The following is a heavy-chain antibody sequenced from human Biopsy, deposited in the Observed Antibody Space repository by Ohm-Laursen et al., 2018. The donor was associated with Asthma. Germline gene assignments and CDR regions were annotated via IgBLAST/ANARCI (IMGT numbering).Heavy chain of an antibody. D-gene: IGHD5-12*01. CDR2: PIPVRGKE. Sequence: SSVKVSCKASGDSLGSFINYAISWVRQAPRQGLGWMGGPIPVRGKEDYAPMFEGRVTITADESTSTAYLELTSLRFEDTAVYYCARGYSGTDRIVYYYSGMEVWGQGTTVTVSS. CDR1: GDSLGSFINYA. J-gene: IGHJ6*02. CDR3: ARGYSGTDRIVYYYSGMEV. V-gene: IGHV1-69*01.